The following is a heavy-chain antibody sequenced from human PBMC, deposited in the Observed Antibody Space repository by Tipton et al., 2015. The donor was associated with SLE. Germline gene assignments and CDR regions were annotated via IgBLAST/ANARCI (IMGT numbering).Heavy chain of an antibody. Sequence: TLSLTCTISGGSISSSDYYWNWIRQPPGKGLEWIGEINHSGSTNYNPSLKSRITISVGTSKNQFSLKLYSVTAADTAVYYCARLGAFDIWGQGTMVNVSS. D-gene: IGHD7-27*01. V-gene: IGHV4-39*07. J-gene: IGHJ3*02. CDR2: INHSGST. CDR1: GGSISSSDYY. CDR3: ARLGAFDI.